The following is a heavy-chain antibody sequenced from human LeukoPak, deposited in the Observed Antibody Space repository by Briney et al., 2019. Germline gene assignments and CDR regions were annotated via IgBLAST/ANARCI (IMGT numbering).Heavy chain of an antibody. V-gene: IGHV4-39*01. D-gene: IGHD3-16*02. Sequence: SETLSLTCTVSGGSISSCYWSWIRQPPGKGLEWIGSIYYSGSTYYNPSLKSRVTISVDTSKNQFSLKLSSVTAADTAVYYCARSYYDYVWGSYRPIDYFDYWGQGTLVTVSS. J-gene: IGHJ4*02. CDR1: GGSISSCY. CDR3: ARSYYDYVWGSYRPIDYFDY. CDR2: IYYSGST.